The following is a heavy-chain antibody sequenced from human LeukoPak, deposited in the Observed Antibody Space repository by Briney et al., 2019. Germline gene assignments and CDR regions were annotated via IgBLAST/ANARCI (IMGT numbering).Heavy chain of an antibody. D-gene: IGHD6-13*01. V-gene: IGHV4-39*01. Sequence: SETLSLTCTVSGGSISSGAYSWGWIRQPPGKGLDWIGNIYDSGNTYYNPSLKSRVTISVDTSKNQFSLKLNSVTAADTAVYYCARQYGPGYSSTWYFDYWGLGTLVTVSS. CDR3: ARQYGPGYSSTWYFDY. J-gene: IGHJ4*02. CDR2: IYDSGNT. CDR1: GGSISSGAYS.